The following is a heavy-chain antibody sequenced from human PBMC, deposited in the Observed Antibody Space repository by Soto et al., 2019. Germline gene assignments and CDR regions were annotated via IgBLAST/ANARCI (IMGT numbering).Heavy chain of an antibody. D-gene: IGHD1-26*01. Sequence: PGVLMRLSSGAAGFIFVNFCRSWVRQAPGKGLEWISSISGSGFKKYYADSVKGRFTISRDNSKSTVYLELNNLSAEDTAVYHCAKNQGVELVPLATVDWFDPWGQGSVVTVSS. J-gene: IGHJ5*02. CDR2: ISGSGFKK. CDR1: GFIFVNFC. V-gene: IGHV3-23*01. CDR3: AKNQGVELVPLATVDWFDP.